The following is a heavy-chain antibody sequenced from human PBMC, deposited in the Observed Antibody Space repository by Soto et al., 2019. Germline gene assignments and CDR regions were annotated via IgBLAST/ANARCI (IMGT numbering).Heavy chain of an antibody. Sequence: GGSLRLSCAASGFTFTKAWMTWVRQTPGKGLEWVGRISGDSGSSGYADSVRGRFTVSRDNAKNSLFLQMSSLSPEDTALYYCTKRRSARPGFDAFDLWGQGTMVTVSS. CDR1: GFTFTKAW. V-gene: IGHV3-74*01. CDR3: TKRRSARPGFDAFDL. CDR2: ISGDSGSS. D-gene: IGHD1-1*01. J-gene: IGHJ3*01.